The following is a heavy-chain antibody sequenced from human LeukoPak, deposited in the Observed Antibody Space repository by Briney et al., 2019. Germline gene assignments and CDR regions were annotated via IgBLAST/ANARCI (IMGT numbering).Heavy chain of an antibody. D-gene: IGHD6-25*01. J-gene: IGHJ4*02. CDR2: IHHSGTT. V-gene: IGHV4-38-2*02. CDR3: ARGLSGYHTVLGY. CDR1: DFSISSGYF. Sequence: SETLSLTCTVSDFSISSGYFWGWIRQPPGKGLEWIGNIHHSGTTYYNPSLTSRVTVSVDTSKNQFSLKVSSVTAADTAVYYCARGLSGYHTVLGYWGQGTLVTVSS.